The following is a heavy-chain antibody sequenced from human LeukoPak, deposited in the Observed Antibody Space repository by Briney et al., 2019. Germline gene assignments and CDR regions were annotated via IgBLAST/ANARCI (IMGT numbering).Heavy chain of an antibody. D-gene: IGHD3-3*01. V-gene: IGHV3-21*01. CDR3: ARDLAPSPYYDFWSGTTELPGDY. CDR1: GFTLSSYS. J-gene: IGHJ4*02. Sequence: PGGSLRLSCAASGFTLSSYSMNWVRQAPGKGLEWVSSISSSSSYIYYADSVKGRFTISRDNAKNSLYLQMNSLRAEDTAVYYCARDLAPSPYYDFWSGTTELPGDYWGQGTLVTVSS. CDR2: ISSSSSYI.